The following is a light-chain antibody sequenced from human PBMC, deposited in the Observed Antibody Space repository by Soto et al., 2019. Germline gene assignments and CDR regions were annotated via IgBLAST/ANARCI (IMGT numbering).Light chain of an antibody. CDR1: SSDVGRYTY. CDR2: DVY. Sequence: QSVLTQPASVSGSPGQSITISCAGTSSDVGRYTYVSWYQQHPGKAPKLIIYDVYNRPSGVSTRFSGSKSGNTASLTIPGLQAEDEADYYCTSYTSTSTPYVFGGGTKLTVL. J-gene: IGLJ1*01. CDR3: TSYTSTSTPYV. V-gene: IGLV2-14*01.